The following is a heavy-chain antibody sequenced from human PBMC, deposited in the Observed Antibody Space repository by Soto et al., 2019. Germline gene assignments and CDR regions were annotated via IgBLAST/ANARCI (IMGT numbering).Heavy chain of an antibody. D-gene: IGHD4-17*01. V-gene: IGHV4-59*08. CDR1: GGSISSYY. Sequence: SETLSLTCTVSGGSISSYYWSWIRQPPGKGLEWIGYIYYSGSTNYNPSLKSRVTISVDTSKNQFSLKLSSVTAADTAVYYCARLYGDKTLVGRNDYWGQGTLVTVSS. CDR3: ARLYGDKTLVGRNDY. J-gene: IGHJ4*02. CDR2: IYYSGST.